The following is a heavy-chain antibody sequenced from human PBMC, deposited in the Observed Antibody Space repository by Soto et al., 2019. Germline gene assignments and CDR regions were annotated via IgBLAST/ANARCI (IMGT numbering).Heavy chain of an antibody. CDR3: AMFTYKSGFNLFDS. Sequence: TSETLSLTCAVSGGSLSNYYWSWIRQPPGKGLEWIGEIYHSGSTNYNPSLKSRVTISVDTSKNQFSLKLSSVTAADTAVYFCAMFTYKSGFNLFDSSGQGTQVIVSS. V-gene: IGHV4-34*01. J-gene: IGHJ5*01. CDR2: IYHSGST. D-gene: IGHD5-12*01. CDR1: GGSLSNYY.